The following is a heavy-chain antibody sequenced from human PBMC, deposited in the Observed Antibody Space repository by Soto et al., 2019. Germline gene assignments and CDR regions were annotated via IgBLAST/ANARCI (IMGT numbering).Heavy chain of an antibody. CDR2: IYYSGST. V-gene: IGHV4-39*01. Sequence: SETLSLTCTVSGGSISSSSYYWCWIRQPPGKGLEWIGSIYYSGSTYYNPSLKSRVTISVDTSKNQFSLKLSSVTAADTAVYYCARSIAAPVDYYNGMDVWGQGTTVTVSS. D-gene: IGHD6-6*01. CDR1: GGSISSSSYY. CDR3: ARSIAAPVDYYNGMDV. J-gene: IGHJ6*02.